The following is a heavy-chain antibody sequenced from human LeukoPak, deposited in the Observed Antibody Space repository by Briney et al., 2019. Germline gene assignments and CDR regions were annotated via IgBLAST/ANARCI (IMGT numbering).Heavy chain of an antibody. CDR1: DYSISSGYY. V-gene: IGHV4-38-2*02. J-gene: IGHJ3*02. D-gene: IGHD2-15*01. Sequence: SETLSLTCTVSDYSISSGYYWGWIRQPPGKGLEWIGTIYHSGSTYYNPSLKSRVTISVDTSKNQFSLKLSSVTAADTAMYYCARPDCRGGNCYGMDAFDIWGQGTLVTVSS. CDR3: ARPDCRGGNCYGMDAFDI. CDR2: IYHSGST.